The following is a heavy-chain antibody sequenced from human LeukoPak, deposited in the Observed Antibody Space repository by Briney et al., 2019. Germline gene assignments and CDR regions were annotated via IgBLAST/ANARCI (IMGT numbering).Heavy chain of an antibody. J-gene: IGHJ4*02. V-gene: IGHV3-48*03. CDR3: ARSLYSNYYFDY. D-gene: IGHD4-11*01. Sequence: PGGSLRLSCAASGFTFSSYEMNWVRQAPGKGPEWVSYISSSGSTIYYADSVKGRFTISRDNAKNSLYLQMNSLRAEDTAVYYCARSLYSNYYFDYWGQGTLVTVSS. CDR1: GFTFSSYE. CDR2: ISSSGSTI.